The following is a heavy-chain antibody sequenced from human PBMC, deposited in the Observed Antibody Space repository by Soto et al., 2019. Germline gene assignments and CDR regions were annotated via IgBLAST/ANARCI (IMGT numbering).Heavy chain of an antibody. Sequence: QVQLVESGGGVVQPGRSLRLSCAASGFTFSSYGMHWVRQAPGKGLEWVAVISYDGSNKYYADSVKGRFTISRDNSKNTLYLQMNSLRAEDTAVYYCAKPVEMATIYYWGQGTLVTVSS. CDR2: ISYDGSNK. D-gene: IGHD5-12*01. CDR1: GFTFSSYG. CDR3: AKPVEMATIYY. V-gene: IGHV3-30*18. J-gene: IGHJ4*02.